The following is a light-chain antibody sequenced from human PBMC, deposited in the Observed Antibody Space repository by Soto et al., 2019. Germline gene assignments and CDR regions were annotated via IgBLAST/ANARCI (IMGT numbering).Light chain of an antibody. V-gene: IGLV1-44*01. J-gene: IGLJ2*01. CDR2: SNN. CDR1: SSNIGSNT. Sequence: QSVLTQPPSASGTPGQRVTISCSGSSSNIGSNTVNWYQQLPGTAPKLLISSNNQRPSGVPDRFSGSKSGTSASLAISGLPSEDEADYYCAAWDDSLNGPVFGGGTQLTVL. CDR3: AAWDDSLNGPV.